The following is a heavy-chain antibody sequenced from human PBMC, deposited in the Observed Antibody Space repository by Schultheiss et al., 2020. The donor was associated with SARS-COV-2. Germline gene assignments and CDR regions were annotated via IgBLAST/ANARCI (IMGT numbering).Heavy chain of an antibody. J-gene: IGHJ6*02. CDR3: ARGATLYYYYGMDV. CDR1: GFTFSSYG. CDR2: IWYDGSNK. D-gene: IGHD1-26*01. Sequence: GGSLRLSCAASGFTFSSYGMHWVRQAPGKGLEWVAVIWYDGSNKYYADSVKGRFTISRDNSKNTLYLQMNSLRAEDTAVYYCARGATLYYYYGMDVWGQGTTVTVSS. V-gene: IGHV3-33*01.